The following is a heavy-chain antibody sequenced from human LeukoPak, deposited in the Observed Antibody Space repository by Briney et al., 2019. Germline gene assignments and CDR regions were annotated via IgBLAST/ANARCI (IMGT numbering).Heavy chain of an antibody. CDR2: INTNTGNP. CDR3: ARLGLPFFYYYMDV. Sequence: ASVKVSCKASGYTFSSYAMNWVRRAPGQGLEWMGWINTNTGNPTYAQGFIGRFVFSLDTSVSTAYLQISSLKAEDTAVYYCARLGLPFFYYYMDVWGKGTTVTVSS. CDR1: GYTFSSYA. D-gene: IGHD2/OR15-2a*01. V-gene: IGHV7-4-1*02. J-gene: IGHJ6*03.